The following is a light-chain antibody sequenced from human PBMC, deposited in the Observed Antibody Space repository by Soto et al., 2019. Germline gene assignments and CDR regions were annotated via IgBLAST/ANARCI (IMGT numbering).Light chain of an antibody. V-gene: IGKV3-11*01. J-gene: IGKJ5*01. CDR3: QQRNVWPPIT. Sequence: VLTQSPATRSLSPGERATLSCRASQSIHTSLAWYQQKPGQPPRLVVYDSTLRANGVPDRFCGSRSGTEFTLTINNLEPEDFAVYYCQQRNVWPPITFGQGTRLEI. CDR1: QSIHTS. CDR2: DST.